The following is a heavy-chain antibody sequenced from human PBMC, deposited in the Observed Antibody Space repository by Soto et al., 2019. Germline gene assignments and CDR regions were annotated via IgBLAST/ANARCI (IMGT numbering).Heavy chain of an antibody. V-gene: IGHV4-38-2*02. D-gene: IGHD2-2*01. CDR2: VHYSGNT. CDR3: ARLGDCSSTSCQPGWFDP. CDR1: GYSISSGYH. Sequence: SETLSLTCTVSGYSISSGYHWAWIRQPPGKGLEWLGSVHYSGNTYYNPSLKSRLTISVDKSKNPFSLNLTFVTAAETAVYYCARLGDCSSTSCQPGWFDPWGQGTLVTVSS. J-gene: IGHJ5*02.